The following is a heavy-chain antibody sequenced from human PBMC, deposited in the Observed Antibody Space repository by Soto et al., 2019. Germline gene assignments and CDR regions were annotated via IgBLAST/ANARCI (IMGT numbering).Heavy chain of an antibody. J-gene: IGHJ6*02. CDR1: GFTFSSYG. CDR2: IWYDGSNK. CDR3: ARAPIAVAASTLDV. Sequence: GGSLRLSCAASGFTFSSYGMHWVRQAPGKGLEWVAVIWYDGSNKYYADSVKGRFTISRDNSKNTLYLQMNSLRAEDTAVYYCARAPIAVAASTLDVWGQGTTVTVSS. V-gene: IGHV3-33*01. D-gene: IGHD6-19*01.